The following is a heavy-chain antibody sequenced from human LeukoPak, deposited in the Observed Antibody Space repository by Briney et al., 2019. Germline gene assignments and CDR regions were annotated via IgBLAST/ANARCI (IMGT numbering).Heavy chain of an antibody. V-gene: IGHV4-38-2*02. Sequence: SETLSLTCIVSGYSLSSGYYWGWIRQPPGKGLEWLGTIFHTGSTYYNPSLKSRVTISVDTSKNQFSLKLNSVTAADTAVYFCAREDIVGSTIYYFDHWGQGTLVTVSS. D-gene: IGHD1-26*01. J-gene: IGHJ4*02. CDR1: GYSLSSGYY. CDR3: AREDIVGSTIYYFDH. CDR2: IFHTGST.